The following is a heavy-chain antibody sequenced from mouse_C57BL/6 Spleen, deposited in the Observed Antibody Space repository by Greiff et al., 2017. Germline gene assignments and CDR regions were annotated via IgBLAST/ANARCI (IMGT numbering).Heavy chain of an antibody. J-gene: IGHJ2*01. Sequence: EVQLQQSGPELVKPGASVKIPCKASGYTFTDYNMDWVKQSHGKSLEWIGDINPNNGGTIYNQKFKGKATLTVDKSSSTAYMELRSLTSEDTAVYYCARSYYYSNYNYFDYWGQGTTLTVSS. V-gene: IGHV1-18*01. CDR2: INPNNGGT. CDR1: GYTFTDYN. CDR3: ARSYYYSNYNYFDY. D-gene: IGHD2-5*01.